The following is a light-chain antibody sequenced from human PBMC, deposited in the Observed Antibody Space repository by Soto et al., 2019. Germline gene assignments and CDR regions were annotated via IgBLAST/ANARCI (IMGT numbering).Light chain of an antibody. J-gene: IGKJ1*01. CDR2: GAS. CDR1: QSVSSSF. V-gene: IGKV3-20*01. Sequence: EIVLTQSPGTLSLSPGERATLSCRASQSVSSSFLAWYQQKPGPAPRLLIYGASIRATGIPDRFSGSGSGTDFTLTISRMEPEDFAVYYCQQYGSSPWTFGQGTKVDIK. CDR3: QQYGSSPWT.